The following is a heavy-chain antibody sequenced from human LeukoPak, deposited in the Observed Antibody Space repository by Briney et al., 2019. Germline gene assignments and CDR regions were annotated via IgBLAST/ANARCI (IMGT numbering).Heavy chain of an antibody. V-gene: IGHV3-33*01. CDR2: IWYDGSYK. Sequence: GRSLRLSCAASGFTFSSHGMHWVRQAPGKGLEWVAVIWYDGSYKYYADSVKGRFTISRDNSNSTQYLQMNSLRAEDTAVYYCARDKSTSCYYFDYWGQGTLVTVSS. J-gene: IGHJ4*02. CDR3: ARDKSTSCYYFDY. CDR1: GFTFSSHG. D-gene: IGHD2-2*01.